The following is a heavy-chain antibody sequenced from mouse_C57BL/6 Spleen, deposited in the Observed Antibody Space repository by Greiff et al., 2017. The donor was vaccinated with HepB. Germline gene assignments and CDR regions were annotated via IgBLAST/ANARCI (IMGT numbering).Heavy chain of an antibody. J-gene: IGHJ3*01. CDR2: INPSSGYT. V-gene: IGHV1-7*01. Sequence: VQLQQSGADLAKPGASVKLSCKASGYTFTSYWMHWVKQRPGQGLEWIGYINPSSGYTKYNQKFKDKATLTADKSSNTADMQLSSLTYEDSAVYYCARTVYDTSPLFAYWGQGTLVTVSA. D-gene: IGHD2-3*01. CDR1: GYTFTSYW. CDR3: ARTVYDTSPLFAY.